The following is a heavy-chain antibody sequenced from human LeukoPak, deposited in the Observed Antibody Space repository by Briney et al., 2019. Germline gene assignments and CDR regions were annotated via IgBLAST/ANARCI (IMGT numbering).Heavy chain of an antibody. J-gene: IGHJ4*02. CDR1: GFIFSNYE. D-gene: IGHD5-12*01. V-gene: IGHV3-48*03. CDR3: ARGWWSGYDAKLDY. Sequence: GGSLRLSCAASGFIFSNYEINWVRQAPGKGLEWVSYISSSGITMNYADSVKGRFTISRDNAKNSLYLQMNSLRAEDTAVYYCARGWWSGYDAKLDYWGQGALVTVSS. CDR2: ISSSGITM.